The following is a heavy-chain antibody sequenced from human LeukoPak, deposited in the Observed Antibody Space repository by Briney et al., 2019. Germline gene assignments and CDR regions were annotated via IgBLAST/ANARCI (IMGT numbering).Heavy chain of an antibody. CDR2: ISAYNGNT. CDR1: GYTFTSYG. D-gene: IGHD3-22*01. V-gene: IGHV1-18*01. J-gene: IGHJ6*03. CDR3: ARGGSYYYDSSGYIYYYYYMDV. Sequence: ASVKVSCKASGYTFTSYGISWVRQAPGQGLEWMGWISAYNGNTNYAQKLQGGVTMTTDTSTSTAYMELRSLRSDDTAVYYCARGGSYYYDSSGYIYYYYYMDVWGKGTTVTISS.